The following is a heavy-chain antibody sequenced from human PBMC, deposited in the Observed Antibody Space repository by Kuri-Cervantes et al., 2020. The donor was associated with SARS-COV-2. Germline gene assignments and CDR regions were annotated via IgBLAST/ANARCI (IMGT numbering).Heavy chain of an antibody. V-gene: IGHV4-61*05. Sequence: ESLKISCTVSGGSISSGSYYWGWIRQPPGKGLEWIGYVYYSGSTNYNPSLKSRVTISVDTSKNQLSLNVSSVTAADTAVYYCARGMAEVSYYFDYWGQGTLVTVSS. J-gene: IGHJ4*02. D-gene: IGHD5-24*01. CDR2: VYYSGST. CDR3: ARGMAEVSYYFDY. CDR1: GGSISSGSYY.